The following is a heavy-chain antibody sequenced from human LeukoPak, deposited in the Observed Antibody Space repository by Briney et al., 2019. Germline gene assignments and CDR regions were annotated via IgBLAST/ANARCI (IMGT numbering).Heavy chain of an antibody. CDR2: MHYNERT. V-gene: IGHV4-39*01. J-gene: IGHJ4*02. CDR1: GGSISSGSYY. Sequence: PSETLSLTCTVTGGSISSGSYYWGWLRQPPGTGLEWIGSMHYNERTYSSPSLKSRVTISVDTSKNQFSLNLSSVTAADTAVFYCASTYYDILTPSYYFDFWGRGTLVTVSS. D-gene: IGHD3-9*01. CDR3: ASTYYDILTPSYYFDF.